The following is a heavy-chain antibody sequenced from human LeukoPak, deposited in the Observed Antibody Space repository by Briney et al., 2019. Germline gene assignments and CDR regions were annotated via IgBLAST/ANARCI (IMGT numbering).Heavy chain of an antibody. J-gene: IGHJ4*02. V-gene: IGHV1-58*02. CDR3: AAGPLGVVVPAVFTR. CDR1: GFTFTSSA. Sequence: ASVKVSCKASGFTFTSSAMQWVRQARGQRLEWIGWIVVGSGNTNYALKFQERVTITRDMSTSTAYMELSSLRSEDTAVYYCAAGPLGVVVPAVFTRWGQGTLVTVSS. D-gene: IGHD2-2*01. CDR2: IVVGSGNT.